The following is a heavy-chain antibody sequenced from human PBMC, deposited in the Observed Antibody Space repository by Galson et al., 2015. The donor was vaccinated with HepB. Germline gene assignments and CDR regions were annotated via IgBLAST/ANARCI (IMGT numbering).Heavy chain of an antibody. Sequence: SVKVSCKASGGTFSSYAISWVRQAPGQGLEWMGGIIPIFGTANYAQKFQGRVTITADESTSTAYMELSSLRSEDTAVYYCAREHREEQQLTYYYYGMDVWGQGTTVTVSS. D-gene: IGHD6-13*01. V-gene: IGHV1-69*13. CDR1: GGTFSSYA. CDR2: IIPIFGTA. J-gene: IGHJ6*02. CDR3: AREHREEQQLTYYYYGMDV.